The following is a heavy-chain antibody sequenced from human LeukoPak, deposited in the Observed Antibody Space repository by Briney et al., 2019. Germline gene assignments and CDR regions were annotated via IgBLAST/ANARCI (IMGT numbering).Heavy chain of an antibody. V-gene: IGHV1-2*02. CDR1: GYTFTGYY. D-gene: IGHD6-6*01. CDR2: INPNSGGT. J-gene: IGHJ6*03. CDR3: ARGQQLVRYYYYVDV. Sequence: GASVKVSCKASGYTFTGYYMHWVRQAPGQGLEWMGWINPNSGGTNYAQKFQGRVTMTRDTSISTAYMELSRLRSDDTAVYYCARGQQLVRYYYYVDVWGKGTTVTVSS.